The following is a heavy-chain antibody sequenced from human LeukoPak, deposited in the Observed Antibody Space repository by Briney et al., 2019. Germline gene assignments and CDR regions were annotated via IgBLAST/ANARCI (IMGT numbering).Heavy chain of an antibody. CDR1: GFTFDDYA. V-gene: IGHV3-9*01. CDR3: AKDILSGDYYGSGRDAFDI. Sequence: PGGSLRLSCAASGFTFDDYATHWVRQAPGKGLEWVSGISWNSGSIGYADSVKGRFTISRDNAKNSLYLQMNSLRAEDTALYYCAKDILSGDYYGSGRDAFDIWGQGTMVTVSS. J-gene: IGHJ3*02. CDR2: ISWNSGSI. D-gene: IGHD3-10*01.